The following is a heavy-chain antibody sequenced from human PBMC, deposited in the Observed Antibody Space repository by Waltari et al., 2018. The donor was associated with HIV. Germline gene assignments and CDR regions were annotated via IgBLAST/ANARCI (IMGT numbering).Heavy chain of an antibody. J-gene: IGHJ4*02. CDR2: IKGKPDAGTR. Sequence: EVQLVESGGGLVEPGGSLRLSCAASGFTFADAWLNWIRQAPGKGLVWVARIKGKPDAGTRDFAAPVKGRFSISRKYLKNTVDLQMKNLKTEDTALYYCAAGTGRSHFDYWGQGTLVTVSS. CDR1: GFTFADAW. V-gene: IGHV3-15*01. CDR3: AAGTGRSHFDY. D-gene: IGHD7-27*01.